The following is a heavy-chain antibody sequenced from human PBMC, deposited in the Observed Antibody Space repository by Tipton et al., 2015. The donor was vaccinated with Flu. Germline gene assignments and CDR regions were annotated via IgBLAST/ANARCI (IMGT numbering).Heavy chain of an antibody. CDR3: ARRDYSNYVSEPKNWFHP. CDR2: IYYGGST. V-gene: IGHV4-39*01. Sequence: GLVKPSETLSSTCPSPGGPSAIFGPYWGWSRQPPGKGREWIGNIYYGGSTYYNPSLNSRVTISVDTTENQFSLKLTSVTAADTAVYYCARRDYSNYVSEPKNWFHPWGQGALVTVSP. D-gene: IGHD4-11*01. J-gene: IGHJ5*02. CDR1: GGPSAIFGPY.